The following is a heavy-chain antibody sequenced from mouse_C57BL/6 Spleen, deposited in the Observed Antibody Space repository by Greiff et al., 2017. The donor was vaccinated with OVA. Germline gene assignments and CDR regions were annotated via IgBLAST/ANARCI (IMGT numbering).Heavy chain of an antibody. CDR2: IRNKANGYTT. CDR1: GFTFTDYY. Sequence: EVQRVESGGGLVQPGGSLSLSCAASGFTFTDYYMSWVRQPPGKALGWLGFIRNKANGYTTEYSASVKGRFTISRDNSQSILYLQMNALRAEDSATYYCARYEDYYAMDYWGQGTSVTVSS. V-gene: IGHV7-3*01. CDR3: ARYEDYYAMDY. J-gene: IGHJ4*01.